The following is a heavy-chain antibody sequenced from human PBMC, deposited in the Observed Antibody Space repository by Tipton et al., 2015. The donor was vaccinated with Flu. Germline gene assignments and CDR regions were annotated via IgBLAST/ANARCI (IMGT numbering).Heavy chain of an antibody. CDR1: GFAFGSYS. CDR3: AKETNLRDGYDSKDFDH. V-gene: IGHV3-48*02. Sequence: GSLRLSCAASGFAFGSYSMDWVRQAPGKGLEWVSYISGSSGTIYYAESGKGRFTISRDNAKNSLYLQMNTLRDEDTAVYFCAKETNLRDGYDSKDFDHWGQGTLVTVS. CDR2: ISGSSGTI. J-gene: IGHJ4*02. D-gene: IGHD5-24*01.